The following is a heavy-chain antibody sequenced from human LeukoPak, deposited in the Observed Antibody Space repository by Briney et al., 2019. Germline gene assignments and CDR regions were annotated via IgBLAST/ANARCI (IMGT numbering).Heavy chain of an antibody. CDR1: GFTVSSNS. J-gene: IGHJ6*02. Sequence: GGSLRLSCAASGFTVSSNSINWVRQAPGKGLEWVSVIYSGGSTYFADSVKGRFTISRDNSNNTLYLQMNNLRTEDTAVYYCARGLQQQQILGDYYYGMDVWGQGTTVTVSS. D-gene: IGHD6-13*01. CDR2: IYSGGST. CDR3: ARGLQQQQILGDYYYGMDV. V-gene: IGHV3-53*01.